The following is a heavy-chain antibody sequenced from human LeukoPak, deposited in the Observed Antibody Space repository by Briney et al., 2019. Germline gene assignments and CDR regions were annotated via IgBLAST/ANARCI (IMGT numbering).Heavy chain of an antibody. CDR2: INHSGST. CDR1: GGSFSGYY. CDR3: ARGRGRDSSSWYAPPPFDY. Sequence: SSETLSLTCAVHGGSFSGYYWSWIRQPPGKGLEWIGEINHSGSTNYNPSLKSRVTISVDTSKNQFSLKLSSVTAADTAVYYCARGRGRDSSSWYAPPPFDYWGQGTLVTVSS. V-gene: IGHV4-34*01. D-gene: IGHD6-13*01. J-gene: IGHJ4*02.